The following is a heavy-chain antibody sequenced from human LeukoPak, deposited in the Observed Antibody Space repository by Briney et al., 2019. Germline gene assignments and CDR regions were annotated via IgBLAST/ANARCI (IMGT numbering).Heavy chain of an antibody. CDR1: GGSIGSYY. J-gene: IGHJ4*02. Sequence: PSETLSLTCTVSGGSIGSYYWSWIRQPPGKGLEWIGYMYYSGTIKYNPSLKSRVTISVDTSKNQFSLRLTSVTAADTAVYYCARAVGATPPSFDYWGQGTLVTVSS. CDR2: MYYSGTI. V-gene: IGHV4-59*01. D-gene: IGHD1-26*01. CDR3: ARAVGATPPSFDY.